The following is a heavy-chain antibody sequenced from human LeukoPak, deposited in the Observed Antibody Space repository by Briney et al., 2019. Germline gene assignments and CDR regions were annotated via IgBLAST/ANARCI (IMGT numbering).Heavy chain of an antibody. Sequence: SETLSLTCTVSGGSISSYYWSWIRQPPGKGLEWIGYIYYSGSTNYNPSLKSRVTMSVDTSKNQFSLNLSSVTATDTAVYYCARVQQQLVLVDYWGQGTLVTVSS. D-gene: IGHD6-13*01. J-gene: IGHJ4*02. CDR3: ARVQQQLVLVDY. CDR1: GGSISSYY. CDR2: IYYSGST. V-gene: IGHV4-59*01.